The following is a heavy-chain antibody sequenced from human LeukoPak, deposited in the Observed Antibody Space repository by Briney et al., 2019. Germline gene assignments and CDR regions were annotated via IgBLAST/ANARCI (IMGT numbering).Heavy chain of an antibody. D-gene: IGHD2-21*02. CDR3: AKGGTLLFRGFDY. V-gene: IGHV3-23*01. CDR2: ISGSGDNT. CDR1: GFTFNIYV. J-gene: IGHJ4*02. Sequence: PGGSLRLSCAVSGFTFNIYVMSWVRQAPGKGLEWVSTISGSGDNTHYADSVKGRFTVSRDNSKNTLYLQMNSLRAEDTAVYYCAKGGTLLFRGFDYWGLGTLVTVSS.